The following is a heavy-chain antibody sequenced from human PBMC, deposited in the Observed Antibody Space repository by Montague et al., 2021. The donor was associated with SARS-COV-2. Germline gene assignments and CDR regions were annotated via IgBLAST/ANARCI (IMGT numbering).Heavy chain of an antibody. Sequence: SETLSLTCGVFGASIRGNPRSWLRKPPGKGLEWIGDVRDTGTTNYNPSVRSRANIFVDTSKAQFSLTLTSVNAADTAVYYCARFVKTGTTSAFDRWGQGTLVIVSS. CDR1: GASIRGNP. D-gene: IGHD3-3*02. CDR3: ARFVKTGTTSAFDR. J-gene: IGHJ1*01. V-gene: IGHV4-59*01. CDR2: VRDTGTT.